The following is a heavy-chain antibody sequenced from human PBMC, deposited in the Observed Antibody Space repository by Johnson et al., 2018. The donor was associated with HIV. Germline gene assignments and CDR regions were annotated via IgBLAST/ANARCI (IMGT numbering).Heavy chain of an antibody. D-gene: IGHD1-26*01. CDR2: IDWNGRRT. J-gene: IGHJ3*01. CDR3: VRRDSGSLSFDL. V-gene: IGHV3-20*04. CDR1: KFIFGDHG. Sequence: VQLVESGGGVLRPGGSLRLSCEGSKFIFGDHGLSWVRQVPGKGLEWISGIDWNGRRTAYADSVKGRCTISRDNDRNSLYLQVNNLRVEDTALYFCVRRDSGSLSFDLWGQGTMVIVSS.